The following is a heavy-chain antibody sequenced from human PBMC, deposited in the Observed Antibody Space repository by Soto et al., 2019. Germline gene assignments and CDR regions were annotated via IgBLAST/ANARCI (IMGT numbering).Heavy chain of an antibody. CDR2: ISGSGGST. V-gene: IGHV3-23*01. CDR1: GFTFSSYA. J-gene: IGHJ4*02. Sequence: GGSLRLSCAASGFTFSSYAMSWVRQAPGKGLEWVSAISGSGGSTYYADSVKGRFTISRDNSKNTLNLQMNSLRAEDTAVYYCAKTYGSGSYYNEPFDYWGQGTLVTV. D-gene: IGHD3-10*01. CDR3: AKTYGSGSYYNEPFDY.